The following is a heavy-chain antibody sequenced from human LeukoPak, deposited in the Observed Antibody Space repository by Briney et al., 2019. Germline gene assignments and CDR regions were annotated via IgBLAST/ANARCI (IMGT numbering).Heavy chain of an antibody. J-gene: IGHJ6*02. D-gene: IGHD6-13*01. CDR1: GLTFRSYG. Sequence: GGSLRLSCAASGLTFRSYGMHWVRRAPGKGLEWAAVISYDGSNKYYADSVKGRFTISRDNSKNTLYLQMNSLRAEDTAVYYCAKSGRSNNSGMDVWGQGTTVTVSS. CDR2: ISYDGSNK. V-gene: IGHV3-30*18. CDR3: AKSGRSNNSGMDV.